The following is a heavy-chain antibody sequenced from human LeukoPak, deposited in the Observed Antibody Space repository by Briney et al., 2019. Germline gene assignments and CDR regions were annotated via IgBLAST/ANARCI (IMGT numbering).Heavy chain of an antibody. CDR1: GGSISRYY. CDR2: IYYSGST. Sequence: PSETLSLTCTVPGGSISRYYWSWIRQPPGEGLEWIGYIYYSGSTNYNPSLKSRVTISVDTSKNQFSLKLSSVTAADTGVYYCAKTSGYDAFDIWGQGTMVTVSS. J-gene: IGHJ3*02. CDR3: AKTSGYDAFDI. D-gene: IGHD3-3*01. V-gene: IGHV4-59*08.